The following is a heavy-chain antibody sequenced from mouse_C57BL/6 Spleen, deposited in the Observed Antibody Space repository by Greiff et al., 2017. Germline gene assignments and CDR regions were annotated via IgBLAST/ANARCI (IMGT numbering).Heavy chain of an antibody. CDR3: TREGYGSSYDYAMDY. CDR1: GFTFSSYA. V-gene: IGHV5S21*01. D-gene: IGHD1-1*01. J-gene: IGHJ4*01. Sequence: VKLVESGEGLVKPGGSLKLSCAASGFTFSSYAMSWVRQTPEKRLEWVAYISSGGDYIYYADTVKGRFTISRDNARNTLYLQMSSLKSEDTAMYYCTREGYGSSYDYAMDYWGQGTSVTVSS. CDR2: ISSGGDYI.